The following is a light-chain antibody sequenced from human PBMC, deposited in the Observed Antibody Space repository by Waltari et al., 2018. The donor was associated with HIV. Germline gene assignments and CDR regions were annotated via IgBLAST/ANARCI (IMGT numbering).Light chain of an antibody. CDR1: SSNIGSTP. CDR3: AAWDDSLGGVV. J-gene: IGLJ3*02. CDR2: SNN. Sequence: QSVLTQPPSASGTPGQSVTISCSGSSSNIGSTPVHWYQQHQGPAPNILLYSNNQRPSGVPDRFSGSKSGTSASLAISGLQSEDEADYYCAAWDDSLGGVVFGGGTKLTVL. V-gene: IGLV1-44*01.